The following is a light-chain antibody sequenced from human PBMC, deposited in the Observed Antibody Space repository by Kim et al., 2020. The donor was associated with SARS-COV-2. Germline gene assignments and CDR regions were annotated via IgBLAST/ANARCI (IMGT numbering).Light chain of an antibody. CDR2: GAS. CDR1: QSVNIY. Sequence: SLAPGESATRTCRASQSVNIYLAWYQQKPGQAPRLLIYGASSRATGIPDRFSGSGSGTDFTLTISRLEPEDFAVYYCQQYGGSPRTFGQGTKLEI. V-gene: IGKV3-20*01. CDR3: QQYGGSPRT. J-gene: IGKJ2*01.